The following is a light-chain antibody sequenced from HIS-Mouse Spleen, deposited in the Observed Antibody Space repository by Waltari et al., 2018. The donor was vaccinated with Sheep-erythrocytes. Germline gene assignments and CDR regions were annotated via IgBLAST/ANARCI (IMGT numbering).Light chain of an antibody. CDR2: AAS. CDR3: QQLNSYPHT. CDR1: QGISSY. Sequence: DIQSTPSPSFLSASVGARVTITCRASQGISSYLAWYQQKPGKAPKLLIYAASTLQSGVPSRFSGSGSGTEFTLTISSLQPEDFATYYCQQLNSYPHTFGQGTKLEIK. J-gene: IGKJ2*01. V-gene: IGKV1-9*01.